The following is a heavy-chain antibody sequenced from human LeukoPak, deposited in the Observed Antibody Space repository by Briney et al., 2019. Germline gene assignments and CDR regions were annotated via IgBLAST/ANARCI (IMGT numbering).Heavy chain of an antibody. D-gene: IGHD3-3*01. CDR2: ISSSSSTI. J-gene: IGHJ3*02. CDR3: ARDSVLRFLEWPGAFDS. CDR1: GFTFSSYS. Sequence: GGSLRLSCAASGFTFSSYSMNWVRQAPGKGLEWVSYISSSSSTIYYADAVKGRFTISRDNAKNSLYLQMNGLRAEDTAVYYCARDSVLRFLEWPGAFDSWGQGTMVTVSS. V-gene: IGHV3-48*01.